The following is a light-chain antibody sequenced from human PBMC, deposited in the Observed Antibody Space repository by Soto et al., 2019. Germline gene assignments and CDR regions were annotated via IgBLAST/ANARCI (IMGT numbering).Light chain of an antibody. CDR3: QQRSSWPGT. CDR2: DAS. J-gene: IGKJ2*01. V-gene: IGKV3-11*01. Sequence: EVVLTQSPATLSLSPGEGATLSCRASQSVSSRLAWYQQKPGQAPRLLIYDASNRATGIPARFSGSGSGTDFTLTINRLEPEDFAVYYCQQRSSWPGTSGQGTKLEIK. CDR1: QSVSSR.